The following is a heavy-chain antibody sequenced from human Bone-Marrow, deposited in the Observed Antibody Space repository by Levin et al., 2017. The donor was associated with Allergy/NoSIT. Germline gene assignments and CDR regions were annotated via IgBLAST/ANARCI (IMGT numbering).Heavy chain of an antibody. CDR2: INSDGSST. CDR1: GFTFSSYW. Sequence: GGSLRLSCAASGFTFSSYWMHWVRQAPGKGLVWVSRINSDGSSTSYADSVKGRFTISRDNAKNTLYLQMNSLRAEDTAVYYCARRKCSGGSCGTHFQHWGQGTLVTVSS. CDR3: ARRKCSGGSCGTHFQH. J-gene: IGHJ1*01. D-gene: IGHD2-15*01. V-gene: IGHV3-74*01.